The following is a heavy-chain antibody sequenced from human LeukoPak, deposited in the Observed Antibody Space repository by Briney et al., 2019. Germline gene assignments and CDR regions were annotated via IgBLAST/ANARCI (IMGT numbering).Heavy chain of an antibody. D-gene: IGHD3-22*01. CDR2: IYSSENT. Sequence: SEILSLTCTVSGVSISDYFWSWVRQPAGKGLEWIGRIYSSENTHHNPSLNSRITMSVDTSKNQFSLKLSSVTAADTATYSCARDEKTDDGSAYAPRFDSWGQGALVTVSS. V-gene: IGHV4-4*07. J-gene: IGHJ4*02. CDR3: ARDEKTDDGSAYAPRFDS. CDR1: GVSISDYF.